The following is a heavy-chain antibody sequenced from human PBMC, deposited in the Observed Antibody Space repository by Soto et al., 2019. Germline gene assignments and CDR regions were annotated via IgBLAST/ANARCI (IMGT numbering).Heavy chain of an antibody. CDR1: GFTFSSYG. Sequence: PGGSLRLSXVTSGFTFSSYGMHWVRQAPGKGLEWLAIIRYDGSNKYYGDSVKGRFTISRDNSNNTLYLEMNNLRAEDTAVYYCARDRTFYGSGSKGMDFWGQGTTVTV. CDR2: IRYDGSNK. V-gene: IGHV3-30*02. CDR3: ARDRTFYGSGSKGMDF. D-gene: IGHD3-10*01. J-gene: IGHJ6*02.